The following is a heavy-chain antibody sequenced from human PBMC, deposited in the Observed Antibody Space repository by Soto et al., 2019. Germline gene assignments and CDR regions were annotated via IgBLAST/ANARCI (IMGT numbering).Heavy chain of an antibody. J-gene: IGHJ4*02. CDR2: IWFDGSNE. CDR3: VSGELRFLEWLFPAS. Sequence: QVQLVESGGGVVQPGRSLRLSCAASGFTFSHYAMHWVRQAPGKGLEWVAFIWFDGSNEDYADSVKGRFTISRDNSRNTVSLQMNSLRAEDTAVYYCVSGELRFLEWLFPASWGQGTLVTVSS. CDR1: GFTFSHYA. D-gene: IGHD3-3*01. V-gene: IGHV3-33*01.